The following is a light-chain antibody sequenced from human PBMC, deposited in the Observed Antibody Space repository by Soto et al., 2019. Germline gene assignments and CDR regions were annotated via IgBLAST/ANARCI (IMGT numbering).Light chain of an antibody. CDR2: GAS. CDR3: QHYNNWPPWT. J-gene: IGKJ1*01. CDR1: QSVSSN. Sequence: EIVMTQSPATLSVSPGERATVSCRASQSVSSNLAWYQQKPGQAPRLLIYGASTRANGIPARFSGSWSGTEFTLTISSLQSEDFAVYYCQHYNNWPPWTFGQGTKVEIK. V-gene: IGKV3-15*01.